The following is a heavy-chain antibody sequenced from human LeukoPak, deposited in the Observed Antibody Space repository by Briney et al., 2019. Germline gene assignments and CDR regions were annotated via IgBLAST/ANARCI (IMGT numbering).Heavy chain of an antibody. CDR1: GYTFTSYA. CDR2: INAGNGNT. CDR3: AREGQLLWFVEPSGYFDY. D-gene: IGHD3-10*01. V-gene: IGHV1-3*01. J-gene: IGHJ4*02. Sequence: GASVKVSSKASGYTFTSYAMHWVRQAPGQRLEWMGWINAGNGNTKYSQKFQGRVTITRDTSASTAYMELSSLRSEDTAVYYCAREGQLLWFVEPSGYFDYWGQGTLVTVSS.